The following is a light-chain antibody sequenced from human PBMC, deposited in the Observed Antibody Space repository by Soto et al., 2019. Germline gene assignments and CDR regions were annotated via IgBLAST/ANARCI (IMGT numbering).Light chain of an antibody. V-gene: IGKV3-20*01. Sequence: IVGTKSPSTLSSSTGERATLSCRASQSVSSRLAWYQQKPGQAPSLLISGASSRATGIPDRFSGSGSGTDFTLTISRLEPEDFALYYCQHYVERSPITFGQGTRLEIK. CDR1: QSVSSR. J-gene: IGKJ5*01. CDR2: GAS. CDR3: QHYVERSPIT.